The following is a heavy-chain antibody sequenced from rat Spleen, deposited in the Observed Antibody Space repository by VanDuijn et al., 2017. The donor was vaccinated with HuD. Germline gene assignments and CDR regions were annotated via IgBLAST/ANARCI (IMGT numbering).Heavy chain of an antibody. CDR2: ITNTGGST. CDR3: ARRHYGYTDYFDY. J-gene: IGHJ2*01. Sequence: EVQLVESGGGLVQPGRSLKLSCVASGFTFNNYWKTWIRQAPGKGLEWVASITNTGGSTNYPDSVKGRFTISRDNAKSTLYLQMNSLRSEDTATYYCARRHYGYTDYFDYWGQGVMVTVSS. V-gene: IGHV5-31*01. D-gene: IGHD1-9*01. CDR1: GFTFNNYW.